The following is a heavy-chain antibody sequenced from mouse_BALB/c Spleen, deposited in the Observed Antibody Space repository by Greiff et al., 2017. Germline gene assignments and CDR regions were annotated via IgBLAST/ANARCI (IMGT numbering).Heavy chain of an antibody. Sequence: DVQLVESGGGLVQPGGSLKLSCAASGFTFSSYGMSWVRQTPDKRLELVATINSNGGSTYYPDSVKGRFTISRDNAKNTLYLQMSSLKSEDTAMYYCARDRGITKAMDYWGQGTSVTVSS. J-gene: IGHJ4*01. D-gene: IGHD2-4*01. V-gene: IGHV5-6-3*01. CDR3: ARDRGITKAMDY. CDR1: GFTFSSYG. CDR2: INSNGGST.